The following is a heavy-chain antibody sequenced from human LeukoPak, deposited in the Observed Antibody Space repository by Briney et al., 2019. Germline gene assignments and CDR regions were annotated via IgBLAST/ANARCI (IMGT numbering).Heavy chain of an antibody. D-gene: IGHD3-3*01. V-gene: IGHV1-2*02. CDR3: ARDTNGGIYDFWSGYYNWFDP. J-gene: IGHJ5*02. CDR1: GYTFTGYY. CDR2: INPNSGGT. Sequence: GASVKVSCKASGYTFTGYYMHWVRQAPGQGLEWMGWINPNSGGTNYAQKFQGRVTMTRDTSISTAYMELSRLRSDDTAVYYCARDTNGGIYDFWSGYYNWFDPWGQGTLITVSS.